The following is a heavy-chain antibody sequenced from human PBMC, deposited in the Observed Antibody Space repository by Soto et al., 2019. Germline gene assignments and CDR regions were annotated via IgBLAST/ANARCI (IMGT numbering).Heavy chain of an antibody. CDR3: AGGHRAGSGSYYYYYYYGMDV. D-gene: IGHD3-10*01. V-gene: IGHV4-34*01. J-gene: IGHJ6*02. CDR1: GGSFSGYY. Sequence: QVQLQQWGAGLLKPSETLSLTCAVYGGSFSGYYWSWIRQPPGKGLEWIGEINHSGSTNYNPSLKSRVTISVDTSKNQFSLKLSSVTAADTAVYYCAGGHRAGSGSYYYYYYYGMDVWGQGTTVTVSS. CDR2: INHSGST.